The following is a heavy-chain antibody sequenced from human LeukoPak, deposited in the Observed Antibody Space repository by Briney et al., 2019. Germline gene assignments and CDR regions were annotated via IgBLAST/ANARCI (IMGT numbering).Heavy chain of an antibody. J-gene: IGHJ4*02. CDR2: ISSSDSSI. CDR1: GFTFSSPW. V-gene: IGHV3-48*04. Sequence: PGGSLRLSCAASGFTFSSPWMNWVRQAPGKGLEWVSYISSSDSSIYYADSVKGRFTISRDNAKNSLYLQMNSLRAEDTAVYYCARQQPRVQLDYWGQGTLVTVSS. D-gene: IGHD1-1*01. CDR3: ARQQPRVQLDY.